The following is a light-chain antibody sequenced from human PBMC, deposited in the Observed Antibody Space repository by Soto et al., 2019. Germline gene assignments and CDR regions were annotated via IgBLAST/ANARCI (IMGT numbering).Light chain of an antibody. V-gene: IGKV3-15*01. Sequence: EIVLTQSPATLSVSPGERATLSCRASDHIRGNLAWYQQKPGQAPRLLIYGASTRATGIPARFSGSGSGTEFTLTISSLQSEDFAVYYCQQYNDWPPLTFGGGTRVDIK. CDR3: QQYNDWPPLT. CDR2: GAS. CDR1: DHIRGN. J-gene: IGKJ4*01.